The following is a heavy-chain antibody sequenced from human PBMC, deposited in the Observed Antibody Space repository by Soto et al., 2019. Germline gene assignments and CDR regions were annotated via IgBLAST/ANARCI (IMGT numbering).Heavy chain of an antibody. CDR3: ARAELSRFEP. J-gene: IGHJ5*02. D-gene: IGHD2-15*01. CDR1: GDSISTYY. V-gene: IGHV4-59*01. Sequence: SETLSLTCTVSGDSISTYYWSWIRQPPGMGLEWIGYIYYSGRTDYNPSLKSRVTISVDTSKNQFSLKLSSVTAADPAVYYCARAELSRFEPWGQGTLDTVSS. CDR2: IYYSGRT.